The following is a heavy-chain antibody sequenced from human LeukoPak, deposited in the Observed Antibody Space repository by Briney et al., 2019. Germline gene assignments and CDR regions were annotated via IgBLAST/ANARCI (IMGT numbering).Heavy chain of an antibody. CDR3: ARGELGPRDYFGY. J-gene: IGHJ4*02. CDR1: GGSISSGGYY. D-gene: IGHD7-27*01. V-gene: IGHV4-31*03. Sequence: SETLSLTCTVSGGSISSGGYYWSWIRQHPGKGLEWIGYIYYSGSTYYNPSLKSRVTISVDTSKNQFSLKLSSVTAADTAVYYCARGELGPRDYFGYWGQGTLVTVSS. CDR2: IYYSGST.